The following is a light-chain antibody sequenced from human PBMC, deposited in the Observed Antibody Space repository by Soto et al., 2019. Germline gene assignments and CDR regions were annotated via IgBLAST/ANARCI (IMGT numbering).Light chain of an antibody. CDR1: SSDVGGYDY. J-gene: IGLJ2*01. Sequence: QSALTQPASVSGSPGQSITISCTGTSSDVGGYDYVSWYQQHPGKAPKLMIYEVNNRPSGVSNRFSGSKSGNTASLTISGLQAEDEADYYCSSYTSIRTAVFGGGTKVTVL. CDR3: SSYTSIRTAV. V-gene: IGLV2-14*01. CDR2: EVN.